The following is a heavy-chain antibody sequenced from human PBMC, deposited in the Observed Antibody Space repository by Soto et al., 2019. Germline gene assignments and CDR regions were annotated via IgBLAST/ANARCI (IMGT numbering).Heavy chain of an antibody. Sequence: SGTLFLTCTVSGGPISSYYWSWVREPPGKGLEWIGYIYHSGSTYYNPSLKSRVTISVDRSKNQFSLKLSSVTAADTAVYYCARGMTTVTTLDYWGQGTLVTVSS. D-gene: IGHD4-4*01. J-gene: IGHJ4*02. CDR2: IYHSGST. V-gene: IGHV4-59*12. CDR1: GGPISSYY. CDR3: ARGMTTVTTLDY.